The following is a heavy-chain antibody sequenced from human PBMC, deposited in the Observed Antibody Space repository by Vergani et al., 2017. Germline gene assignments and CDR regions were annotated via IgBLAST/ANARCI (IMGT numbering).Heavy chain of an antibody. Sequence: QVQLVESGGGLVKPGGSLRLSCAASGFTFRDHYMSWIRQAPRKGLEWVSYTSSTGSSISYAHSVKGRFTISRDNAKDSVFLQMNSLRAEDTAVYYCARYRGNYDYFDSWGQGTLVTVSP. V-gene: IGHV3-11*01. D-gene: IGHD1-26*01. CDR1: GFTFRDHY. CDR2: TSSTGSSI. CDR3: ARYRGNYDYFDS. J-gene: IGHJ4*02.